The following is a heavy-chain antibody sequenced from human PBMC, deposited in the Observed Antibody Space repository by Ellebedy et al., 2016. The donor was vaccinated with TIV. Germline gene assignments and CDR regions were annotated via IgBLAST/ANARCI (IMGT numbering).Heavy chain of an antibody. J-gene: IGHJ6*03. V-gene: IGHV1-18*01. CDR3: ARQQQLVPTSNYYYMDV. CDR1: GGTFSSYA. CDR2: INPYDGNT. D-gene: IGHD6-13*01. Sequence: ASVKVSCXASGGTFSSYAISWVRQAPGQGLEWMGWINPYDGNTNYAQKFQGRVTLTTDTSTSTAYMELSSLRSEDTAVYYCARQQQLVPTSNYYYMDVWGKGTTVTVSS.